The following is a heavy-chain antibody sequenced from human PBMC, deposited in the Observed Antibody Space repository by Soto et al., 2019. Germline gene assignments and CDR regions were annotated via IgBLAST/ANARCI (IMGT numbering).Heavy chain of an antibody. CDR1: EDSRNGGSYC. CDR3: ASTSYGYTFYDY. CDR2: VYNSGST. Sequence: ETLYLASTFHEDSRNGGSYCSTCIRQHPGKGLECIGYVYNSGSTTYNPSLKSRVTISVDTSKNQFSLKLSSVTAADTAVYYCASTSYGYTFYDYWGQVTLVADS. J-gene: IGHJ4*02. D-gene: IGHD5-18*01. V-gene: IGHV4-61*01.